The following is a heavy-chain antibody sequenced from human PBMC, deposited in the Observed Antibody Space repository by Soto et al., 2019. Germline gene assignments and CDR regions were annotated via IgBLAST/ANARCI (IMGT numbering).Heavy chain of an antibody. D-gene: IGHD6-19*01. CDR3: ARDVSGWYSSYYYGMDV. J-gene: IGHJ6*02. V-gene: IGHV1-18*01. CDR2: ISAYNGNT. Sequence: QVQLVQSGAEVKKPGASVKVSCKASGYTFTSYGISWVRQAPGHGLEWMGWISAYNGNTNYAQKLQGRVTMTTDTSTSTAYMELRSLRSDDTAVYYCARDVSGWYSSYYYGMDVWGQGTTVTVSS. CDR1: GYTFTSYG.